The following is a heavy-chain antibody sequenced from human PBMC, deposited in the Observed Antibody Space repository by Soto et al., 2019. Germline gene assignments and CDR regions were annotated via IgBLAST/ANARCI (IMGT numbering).Heavy chain of an antibody. CDR1: GYSFTSYW. CDR3: ARTKDYWSAFPYYLLAV. J-gene: IGHJ6*04. Sequence: GGSLKISCKGSGYSFTSYWIGWVRQMPGKGLEWMGIIYPGDSDTRYSPSFQGQVTISADKSISTAYLQWSSLKASDTAMYYCARTKDYWSAFPYYLLAVWGKRTTVLVSS. V-gene: IGHV5-51*01. D-gene: IGHD1-26*01. CDR2: IYPGDSDT.